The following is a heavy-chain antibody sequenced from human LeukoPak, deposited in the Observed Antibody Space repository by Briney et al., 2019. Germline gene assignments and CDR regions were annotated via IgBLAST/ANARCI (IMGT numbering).Heavy chain of an antibody. V-gene: IGHV1-18*04. CDR3: ARDPMKGDLSIYYHFYYMDV. CDR1: GYTFTNYY. J-gene: IGHJ6*03. D-gene: IGHD3-16*02. Sequence: ASVKVSCKASGYTFTNYYMHWVRQAPGQGLEWMGWISAYNGNTNYAQKLQGRVTMTTDTSTSTAYMELRSLRSDDTAVYYCARDPMKGDLSIYYHFYYMDVWGKGTTVTVSS. CDR2: ISAYNGNT.